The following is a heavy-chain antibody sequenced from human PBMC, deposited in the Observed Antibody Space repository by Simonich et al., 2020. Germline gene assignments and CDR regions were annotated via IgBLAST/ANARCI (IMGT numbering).Heavy chain of an antibody. V-gene: IGHV1-2*02. J-gene: IGHJ4*02. Sequence: QVQLVQSGAEVKKPGASVKVSCKASGSTFTGYYMHWVRQAPGQRLGGERAQGKGLEWMGWINPNGEGTNYAQKFQGRVTRTRDTSISTAYMELGRLRSDDTAVYYCARSSDLLNWNDGPYYWGQGTLVTVSS. CDR3: ARSSDLLNWNDGPYY. CDR2: INPNGEGT. CDR1: GSTFTGYY. D-gene: IGHD1-1*01.